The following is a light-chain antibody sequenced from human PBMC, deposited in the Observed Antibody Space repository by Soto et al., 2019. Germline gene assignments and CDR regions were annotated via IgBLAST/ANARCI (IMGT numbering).Light chain of an antibody. CDR2: DAS. CDR1: QSVSSY. V-gene: IGKV3-11*01. CDR3: QQRSNWPPIT. J-gene: IGKJ5*01. Sequence: EIVLTQSPATLSLSPGERATLSCRASQSVSSYLAWYQQKPGQAPRLLIYDASNRATGIPARFSGSGSGTYFTLTISSLEPEDFAVYYCQQRSNWPPITSGQGTRLEIK.